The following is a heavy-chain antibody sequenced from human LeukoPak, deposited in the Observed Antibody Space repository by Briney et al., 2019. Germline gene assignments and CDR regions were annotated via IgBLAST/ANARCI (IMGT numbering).Heavy chain of an antibody. V-gene: IGHV1-24*01. Sequence: ASVKVSCKASGYTFTSYGISWVRQAPGKGLEWMGGFDPEDGETIYAQKFQGRVTMTEDTSTDTAYMELSSLRSEDTAVYYCATVVRDGYNFDYWGQGTLVTVSS. CDR2: FDPEDGET. CDR3: ATVVRDGYNFDY. D-gene: IGHD5-24*01. CDR1: GYTFTSYG. J-gene: IGHJ4*02.